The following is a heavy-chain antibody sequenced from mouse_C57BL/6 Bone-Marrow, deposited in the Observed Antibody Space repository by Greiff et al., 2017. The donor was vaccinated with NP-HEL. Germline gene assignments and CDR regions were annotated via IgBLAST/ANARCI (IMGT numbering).Heavy chain of an antibody. CDR1: GYTFTDYY. J-gene: IGHJ1*03. Sequence: EVQLQQSGPVLVKPGASVKMSCKASGYTFTDYYMNWVKQSHGKSLEWIGVINPYNGGTSYNQKFKGKATLTVDKSSSTAYMELNSLTSEDSAVYYCARGYYGSSHWYFDVWGTGTTVTVSS. CDR3: ARGYYGSSHWYFDV. CDR2: INPYNGGT. V-gene: IGHV1-19*01. D-gene: IGHD1-1*01.